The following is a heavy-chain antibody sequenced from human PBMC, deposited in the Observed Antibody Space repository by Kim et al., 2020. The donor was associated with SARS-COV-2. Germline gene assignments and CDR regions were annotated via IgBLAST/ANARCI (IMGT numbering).Heavy chain of an antibody. J-gene: IGHJ6*03. D-gene: IGHD4-17*01. V-gene: IGHV3-23*01. CDR3: AKGGLPSSPLYYYYYYYMDV. CDR2: ISGSGGST. CDR1: GFTFSSYA. Sequence: GGSLRLSCAASGFTFSSYAMSWVRQAPGKGLEWVSAISGSGGSTYYADSVKGRFTISRDNSKNTLYLQMNSLRAEDTAVYYCAKGGLPSSPLYYYYYYYMDVWGKGTTVTVSS.